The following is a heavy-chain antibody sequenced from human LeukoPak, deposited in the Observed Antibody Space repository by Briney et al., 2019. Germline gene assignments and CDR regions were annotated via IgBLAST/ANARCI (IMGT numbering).Heavy chain of an antibody. CDR3: ARDSGSYYPYYYYGMDV. J-gene: IGHJ6*02. CDR2: IIPIFGTA. V-gene: IGHV1-69*05. Sequence: ASVKVSCKASGGTFSSYAISWVRQAPGQGLEWMGGIIPIFGTANYAQKFQGRVTISRDTSASTAYMELSSLKSEDTAIYYCARDSGSYYPYYYYGMDVWGQGTTVTVSS. D-gene: IGHD1-26*01. CDR1: GGTFSSYA.